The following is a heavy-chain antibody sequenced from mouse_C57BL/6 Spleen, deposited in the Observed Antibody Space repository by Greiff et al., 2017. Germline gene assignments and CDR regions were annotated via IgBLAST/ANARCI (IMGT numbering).Heavy chain of an antibody. CDR1: GYTFTDYE. V-gene: IGHV1-15*01. CDR3: TTYGSSYDWYFDV. J-gene: IGHJ1*03. CDR2: IDPETGGT. D-gene: IGHD1-1*01. Sequence: VQLQQSGAELVRPGASVTLSCKASGYTFTDYEMHWVKQTPVHGLEWIGAIDPETGGTAYHQKFKGKAILTADKSSSTAYMELRSLTSEDSAVYYCTTYGSSYDWYFDVWGTGTTVTVSS.